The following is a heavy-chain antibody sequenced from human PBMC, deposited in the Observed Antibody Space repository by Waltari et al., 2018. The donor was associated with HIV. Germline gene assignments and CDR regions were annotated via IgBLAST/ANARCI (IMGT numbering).Heavy chain of an antibody. CDR1: GYTFTSSA. J-gene: IGHJ4*02. CDR2: INTRAGKP. V-gene: IGHV7-4-1*02. D-gene: IGHD3-10*01. CDR3: SRDSSDGSGSRRVPCDY. Sequence: QVQLVQSGSELKKLGASVKVSCKASGYTFTSSAMNLVRQAPGQRLEWMGWINTRAGKPTYAQGLTGRCVFSLDTSVSTAYLQSSSLKAEDTAVDDCSRDSSDGSGSRRVPCDYWGQGNMVTVSA.